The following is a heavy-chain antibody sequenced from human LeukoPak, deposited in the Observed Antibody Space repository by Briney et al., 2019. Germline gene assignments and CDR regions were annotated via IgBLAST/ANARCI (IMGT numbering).Heavy chain of an antibody. D-gene: IGHD1-1*01. V-gene: IGHV3-21*01. CDR1: GFTFSSYS. J-gene: IGHJ3*02. Sequence: GGSLRLSCAASGFTFSSYSMNWVRQAPVKGLEWVSSISSSSSYIYYADSVKGRFTISRDNAKNSLYLQMNSLRAEDTAVYYCARVSIDDDDAFDIWGQGTMVTVSS. CDR2: ISSSSSYI. CDR3: ARVSIDDDDAFDI.